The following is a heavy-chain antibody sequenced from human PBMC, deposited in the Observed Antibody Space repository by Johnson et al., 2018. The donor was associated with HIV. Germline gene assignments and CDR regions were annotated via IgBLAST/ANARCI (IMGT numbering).Heavy chain of an antibody. Sequence: VQLVESGGGVVRPGGSLRLSCAASGFTFDDYGMSWVRQAPGKGLEWVSGIDWNGGRQGYVDSVKGRFTISRDNAKNSLYMEMNNLRAEDTALYYCARDSAAAGLDAFDIWGQGIMVTVSS. D-gene: IGHD6-13*01. CDR1: GFTFDDYG. CDR3: ARDSAAAGLDAFDI. J-gene: IGHJ3*02. V-gene: IGHV3-20*04. CDR2: IDWNGGRQ.